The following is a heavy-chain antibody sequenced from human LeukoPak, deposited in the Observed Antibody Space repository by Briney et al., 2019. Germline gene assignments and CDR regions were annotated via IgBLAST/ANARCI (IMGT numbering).Heavy chain of an antibody. CDR3: ARAPRGMIWGSEYFQH. Sequence: SVKVSCKASGGTFSSYAISWVRQAPGQGLEWMGGIIPIFGTANYAQKFQGRVTITTDESTSTAYMELSSLRSEDTAVYYCARAPRGMIWGSEYFQHWGQGTLVTVSS. V-gene: IGHV1-69*05. CDR1: GGTFSSYA. J-gene: IGHJ1*01. D-gene: IGHD3-16*01. CDR2: IIPIFGTA.